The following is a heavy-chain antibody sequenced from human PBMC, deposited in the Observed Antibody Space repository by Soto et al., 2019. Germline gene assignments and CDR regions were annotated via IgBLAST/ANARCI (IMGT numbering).Heavy chain of an antibody. CDR1: GFTFSSYS. J-gene: IGHJ4*02. Sequence: AGGSLRLSCAASGFTFSSYSMNWVRQAPGKGLEWVSSISSSSSYIYYAGSVKGRFTISRDNAKNSLYLQMNSLRAEDTAVYYCARGGNWNYWGQGTLVTVSS. CDR3: ARGGNWNY. D-gene: IGHD1-1*01. CDR2: ISSSSSYI. V-gene: IGHV3-21*01.